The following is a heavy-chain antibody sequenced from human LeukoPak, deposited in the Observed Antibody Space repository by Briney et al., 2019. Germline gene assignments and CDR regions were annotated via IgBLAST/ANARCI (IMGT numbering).Heavy chain of an antibody. CDR1: GFTFSSYA. Sequence: AGGSLRLSCAASGFTFSSYAMSWVRQAPGKGLEWVSTITGGGDTTYYADSVRGRFTISRDNSKNTLYLQMNSLRAEDTAVYYCAKSSCIASHIYLDYWGQGTLVTVSS. J-gene: IGHJ4*02. CDR2: ITGGGDTT. V-gene: IGHV3-23*01. CDR3: AKSSCIASHIYLDY. D-gene: IGHD6-13*01.